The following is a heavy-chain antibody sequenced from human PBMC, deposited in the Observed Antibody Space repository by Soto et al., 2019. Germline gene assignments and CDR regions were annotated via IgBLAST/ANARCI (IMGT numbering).Heavy chain of an antibody. Sequence: PSETLSLTCTDSGGSLSSYYWRWIQQPPGKGLEWIGYIYYRGSTNYNPSLKSRVTISVDTSKNQFSLKLSSVTAADTAVYYCARGIATAGNPMYNWFDPWGQGTLVTVSS. CDR3: ARGIATAGNPMYNWFDP. CDR2: IYYRGST. J-gene: IGHJ5*02. D-gene: IGHD6-13*01. V-gene: IGHV4-59*08. CDR1: GGSLSSYY.